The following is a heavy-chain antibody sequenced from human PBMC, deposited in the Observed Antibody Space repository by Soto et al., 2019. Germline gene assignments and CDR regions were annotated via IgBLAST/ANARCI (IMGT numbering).Heavy chain of an antibody. CDR3: ARFPDSSGS. J-gene: IGHJ5*02. CDR1: AFTFSSYL. Sequence: LXLACASSAFTFSSYLMHWVRQAPGKGLVWVSRINSDGSSTSYADSVKGRFTISRDNAKNTLYLQMNSLRAEDTAVYYCARFPDSSGSWGQGTLVTVSS. V-gene: IGHV3-74*01. CDR2: INSDGSST. D-gene: IGHD6-19*01.